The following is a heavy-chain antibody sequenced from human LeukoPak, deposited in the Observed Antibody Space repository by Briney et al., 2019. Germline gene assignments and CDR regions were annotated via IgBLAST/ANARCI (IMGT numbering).Heavy chain of an antibody. J-gene: IGHJ4*02. V-gene: IGHV4-39*01. CDR3: ARQGVGGYSAYGY. Sequence: PSETLSLTCTVSXGXXSXXXXXXGXXRXXPXXGXEXXXSIYYXGSTYYNPSLKSRVTISVDTSKNQFSLKLSSVTAADTAVYYCARQGVGGYSAYGYWGQGTLVTVSS. CDR1: XGXXSXXXXX. D-gene: IGHD5-12*01. CDR2: IYYXGST.